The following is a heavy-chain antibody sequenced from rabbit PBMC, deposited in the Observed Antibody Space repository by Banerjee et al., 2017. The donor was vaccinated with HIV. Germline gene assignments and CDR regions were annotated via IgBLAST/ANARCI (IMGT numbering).Heavy chain of an antibody. CDR1: GFSFSSGYY. D-gene: IGHD4-1*01. CDR3: ARDPYGGWGDAFNL. CDR2: FDAGSSGST. Sequence: QSLEESGGDLVKPGASLTLTCTASGFSFSSGYYMCWVRQAPGKGLEWIACFDAGSSGSTYYASWAKGRFTISKTSSTTVTLQMTSLTAADTATYFCARDPYGGWGDAFNLWGPGTLVTV. V-gene: IGHV1S40*01. J-gene: IGHJ4*01.